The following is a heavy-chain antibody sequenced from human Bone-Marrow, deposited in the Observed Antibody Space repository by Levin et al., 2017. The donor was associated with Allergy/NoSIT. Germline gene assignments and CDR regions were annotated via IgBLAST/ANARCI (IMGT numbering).Heavy chain of an antibody. CDR1: GFSLSDFG. CDR3: AKDLGLRRYDWLFYFDH. D-gene: IGHD3-16*01. Sequence: GGSLRLSCAASGFSLSDFGMHWVRQAPGKGLEWVAVISSDGRNTYYADSVKGRFTISRDTSKNTVFLQMRTLREDDTAVYYCAKDLGLRRYDWLFYFDHWGQGILLTVSS. J-gene: IGHJ4*02. V-gene: IGHV3-30*18. CDR2: ISSDGRNT.